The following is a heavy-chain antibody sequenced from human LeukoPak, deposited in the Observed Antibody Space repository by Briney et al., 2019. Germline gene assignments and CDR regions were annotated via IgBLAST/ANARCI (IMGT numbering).Heavy chain of an antibody. CDR2: TRYDESNK. V-gene: IGHV3-30*02. CDR1: GFTFSSYW. CDR3: AKGHGWEASYYYYYMDV. D-gene: IGHD1-26*01. Sequence: HPGGSLRLSCAASGFTFSSYWMSWVRQAPGKGLEGVAFTRYDESNKYYADSVKGRFTMSRDNCKNSLYLKMNSLRAEDPTVYYCAKGHGWEASYYYYYMDVWGKGTTVTISS. J-gene: IGHJ6*03.